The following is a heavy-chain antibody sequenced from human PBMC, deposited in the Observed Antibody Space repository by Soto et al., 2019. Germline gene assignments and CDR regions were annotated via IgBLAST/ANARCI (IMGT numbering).Heavy chain of an antibody. CDR3: ARAPREYYGMDV. CDR2: IIPIFGTA. Sequence: EQGLEWMGGIIPIFGTANYAQKFQGRVTITADESTSTAYMELSSLRSEDTAVYYCARAPREYYGMDVWGQGTTVSVSS. J-gene: IGHJ6*02. V-gene: IGHV1-69*01. D-gene: IGHD1-26*01.